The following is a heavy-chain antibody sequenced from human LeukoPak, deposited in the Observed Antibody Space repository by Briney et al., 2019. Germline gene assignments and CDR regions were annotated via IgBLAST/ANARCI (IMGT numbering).Heavy chain of an antibody. J-gene: IGHJ3*02. CDR3: ARVGSI. CDR2: INPNSGGT. D-gene: IGHD2-15*01. CDR1: GYTFTGYY. V-gene: IGHV1-2*02. Sequence: ASVKVSCMASGYTFTGYYMHWVRQAAGQGLEWMGWINPNSGGTNHAQQCQGKVTMTRATSLSTAHMQLSRLRSDDTAVYYCARVGSIWGQGTMVTVSS.